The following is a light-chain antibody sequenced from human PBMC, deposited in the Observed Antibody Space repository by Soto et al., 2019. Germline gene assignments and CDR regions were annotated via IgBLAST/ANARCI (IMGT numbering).Light chain of an antibody. V-gene: IGLV2-14*01. CDR1: SSDVGGYNY. CDR2: EVN. CDR3: NSYTSSTTYV. Sequence: QSVLTQPASVSGSPGQSITISCTGTSSDVGGYNYVSWYQQHPGKAPKLMIYEVNNRPSGVSNRFSGSKSGNTASLTISGLQAEDEADYYCNSYTSSTTYVLGTGTKV. J-gene: IGLJ1*01.